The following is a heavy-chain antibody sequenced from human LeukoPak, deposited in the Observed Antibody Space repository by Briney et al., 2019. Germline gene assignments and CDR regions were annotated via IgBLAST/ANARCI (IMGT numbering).Heavy chain of an antibody. CDR3: ARGSRYSSGWYPFDY. CDR1: GGSFSGYY. J-gene: IGHJ4*02. D-gene: IGHD6-19*01. Sequence: SETLSLTCAVYGGSFSGYYWSWIRQPPGKGLEWIGEINHSGSTNYNPSLKSRVTISVDTSKNQFSLKLSSVTDADTAVYYCARGSRYSSGWYPFDYWGQGTLVTVSS. CDR2: INHSGST. V-gene: IGHV4-34*01.